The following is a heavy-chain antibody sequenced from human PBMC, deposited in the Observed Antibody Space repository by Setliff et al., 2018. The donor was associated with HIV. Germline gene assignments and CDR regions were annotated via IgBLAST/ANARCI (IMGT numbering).Heavy chain of an antibody. J-gene: IGHJ4*02. CDR1: GDTFSTYV. CDR2: VTPILHTT. Sequence: ASVKVSCKSSGDTFSTYVFTWVRQAPGQGLEWMGGVTPILHTTNYAQKFQGRVTITADTAARTDYMELSSLRSEDTAVYFCAREGEGSGWSRLDYWGQGTLVTVSS. CDR3: AREGEGSGWSRLDY. D-gene: IGHD6-19*01. V-gene: IGHV1-69*10.